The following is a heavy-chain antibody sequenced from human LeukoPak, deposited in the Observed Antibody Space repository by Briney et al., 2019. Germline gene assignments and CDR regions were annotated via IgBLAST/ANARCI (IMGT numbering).Heavy chain of an antibody. Sequence: SETLSLTCTVSGGSIRGYYWSWVRQRPGKGLEWIAYIYYSGSTNYNPSLKSRVTISLDTSKNRFSLKLSSVTAADTAVYYCAVGATHYYMDVWGKGTTVTVSS. D-gene: IGHD3-16*01. CDR3: AVGATHYYMDV. V-gene: IGHV4-59*08. CDR1: GGSIRGYY. J-gene: IGHJ6*03. CDR2: IYYSGST.